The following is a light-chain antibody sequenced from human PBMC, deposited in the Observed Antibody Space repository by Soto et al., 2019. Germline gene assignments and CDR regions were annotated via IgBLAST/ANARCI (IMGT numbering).Light chain of an antibody. J-gene: IGLJ2*01. CDR1: SRDVGGYNY. CDR2: DVS. V-gene: IGLV2-11*01. Sequence: QSVLTQPRSVSGSPGQSVTISCTGTSRDVGGYNYVSWYQQHPGKAPKLMIYDVSKRPSGVPDRFSGSKSGNTASLTISGLQAEDEADYYCCSYAGSYTLVVFGGGTQLTVL. CDR3: CSYAGSYTLVV.